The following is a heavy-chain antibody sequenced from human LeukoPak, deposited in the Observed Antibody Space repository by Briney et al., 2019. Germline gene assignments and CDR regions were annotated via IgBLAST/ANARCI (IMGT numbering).Heavy chain of an antibody. Sequence: GGSLRLSCAASGFTFTNYAMHWVRQAPGKGLEYVSSISSTGGNTYYANSVKGRFTISRDNSKNTLSLQMGSLRPEDMALYYCARSVDTALVFLDYWGQGTLVTVSS. CDR1: GFTFTNYA. D-gene: IGHD5-18*01. CDR2: ISSTGGNT. J-gene: IGHJ4*02. CDR3: ARSVDTALVFLDY. V-gene: IGHV3-64*01.